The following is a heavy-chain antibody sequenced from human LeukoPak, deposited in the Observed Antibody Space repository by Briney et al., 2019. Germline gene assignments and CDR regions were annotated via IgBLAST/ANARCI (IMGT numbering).Heavy chain of an antibody. CDR1: GYTFTSYG. CDR3: ARVRYDFWSGYPPDY. D-gene: IGHD3-3*01. Sequence: ASVKVSCKASGYTFTSYGISWVRQAPGQGLEWMGWINTNTGNPTYAQGFTGRFVFSLDTSVSTAYLQISSLKAEDTAVYYCARVRYDFWSGYPPDYWGQGTLVTVSS. CDR2: INTNTGNP. V-gene: IGHV7-4-1*02. J-gene: IGHJ4*02.